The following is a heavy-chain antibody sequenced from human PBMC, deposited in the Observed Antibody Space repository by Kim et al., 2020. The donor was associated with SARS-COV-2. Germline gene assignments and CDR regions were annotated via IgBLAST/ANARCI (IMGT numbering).Heavy chain of an antibody. Sequence: DSVKGRFTSSRDNAKNTLYLQMNSLRAEDTAIYYCAKDYGLDCVSGTLTLPWGQGTRVTVSS. CDR3: AKDYGLDCVSGTLTLP. J-gene: IGHJ5*02. V-gene: IGHV3-23*01. D-gene: IGHD3-16*01.